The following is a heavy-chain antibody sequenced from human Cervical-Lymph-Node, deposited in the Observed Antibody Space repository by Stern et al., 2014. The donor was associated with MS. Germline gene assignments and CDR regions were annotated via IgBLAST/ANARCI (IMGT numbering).Heavy chain of an antibody. CDR1: GGSVSSGNYY. CDR3: ASGRPYYDILTGYYLDS. Sequence: LQLQESGPGLVKPSETLSLTCTVSGGSVSSGNYYWCWIRQPPGKGLELIGYVYYSGSTNYNPSLKSRVTISVDTSKNQFSLKLRSVTAADAAVYYCASGRPYYDILTGYYLDSWGQGTLVTVSS. D-gene: IGHD3-9*01. V-gene: IGHV4-61*01. J-gene: IGHJ4*02. CDR2: VYYSGST.